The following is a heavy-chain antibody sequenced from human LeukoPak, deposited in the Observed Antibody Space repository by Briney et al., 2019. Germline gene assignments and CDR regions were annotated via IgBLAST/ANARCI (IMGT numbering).Heavy chain of an antibody. CDR1: GFTFNSYA. D-gene: IGHD1-26*01. V-gene: IGHV3-23*01. J-gene: IGHJ4*02. Sequence: GGSLRLSCAASGFTFNSYAMAWVRQAPEKGLEWVSSITDSGVNTYYADSVKGRFTISRDNSKNTLYLQMNSLRAEDTAVYYCAKGSRGSYDYWGQGTLVSVSS. CDR2: ITDSGVNT. CDR3: AKGSRGSYDY.